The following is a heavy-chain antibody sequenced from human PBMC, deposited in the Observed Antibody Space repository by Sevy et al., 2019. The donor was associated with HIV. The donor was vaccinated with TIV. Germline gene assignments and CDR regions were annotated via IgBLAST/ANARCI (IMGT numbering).Heavy chain of an antibody. CDR2: INHSGST. D-gene: IGHD4-17*01. V-gene: IGHV4-34*01. CDR1: GGSFSGYY. Sequence: SETLSLTCAVYGGSFSGYYWSWIRQPPGKGLEGIGEINHSGSTNYNPTLKSRVTISVDTSKNQFSLKLSSVTAADTAVYYCDYGAGDAFDIWGQGTMVTVSS. J-gene: IGHJ3*02. CDR3: DYGAGDAFDI.